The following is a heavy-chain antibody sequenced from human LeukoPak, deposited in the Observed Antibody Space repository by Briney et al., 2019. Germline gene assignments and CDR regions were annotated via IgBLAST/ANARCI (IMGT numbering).Heavy chain of an antibody. D-gene: IGHD2-2*01. CDR1: GFTFSSYG. J-gene: IGHJ4*02. CDR2: ISYDGSNK. V-gene: IGHV3-30*18. Sequence: GGSLRLSCAASGFTFSSYGMHWVRQAPGKGLEWVAVISYDGSNKYYADSVKGRFTISRDNSKNTLYLQMNSLRAEDTAVYYCAKDQDIVVVPAANDYWGQGTLVTVSS. CDR3: AKDQDIVVVPAANDY.